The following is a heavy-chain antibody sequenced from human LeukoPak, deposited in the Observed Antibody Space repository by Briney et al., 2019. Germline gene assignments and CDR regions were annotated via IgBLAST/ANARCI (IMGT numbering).Heavy chain of an antibody. CDR3: ARDPEYYYDSSGYYWDY. CDR1: GFTFSSYA. V-gene: IGHV3-30-3*01. CDR2: ISYDGSNK. J-gene: IGHJ4*02. Sequence: PGGSLRLSCAASGFTFSSYAMHWVRQAPGKGLEWVAVISYDGSNKYYADSVKGRFTISRDNSKNTLYLQMNSQRAEDTAVYYCARDPEYYYDSSGYYWDYWGQGTLVTVSS. D-gene: IGHD3-22*01.